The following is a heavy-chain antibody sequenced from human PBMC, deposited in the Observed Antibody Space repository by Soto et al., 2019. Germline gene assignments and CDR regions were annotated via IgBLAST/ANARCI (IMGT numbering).Heavy chain of an antibody. CDR2: IYYSGNT. J-gene: IGHJ6*03. D-gene: IGHD3-10*01. V-gene: IGHV4-59*01. CDR1: GGSISSYY. Sequence: PSETLSLTCTVSGGSISSYYWSWIRQPPGKGLEWIGYIYYSGNTNYNPSLKSRVTISVDTSKNQFSLKLSSVTAADTVVYYCARRAMVRAYYYYYYMDVWGKGTTVTVSS. CDR3: ARRAMVRAYYYYYYMDV.